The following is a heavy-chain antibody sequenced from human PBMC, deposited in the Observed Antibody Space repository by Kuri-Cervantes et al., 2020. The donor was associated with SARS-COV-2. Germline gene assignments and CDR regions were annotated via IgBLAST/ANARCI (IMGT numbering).Heavy chain of an antibody. Sequence: ESLKISCTVSGGSITNYYWSWIRQPPGKGLEWIGNIYYSGSTNYNPSLKSRVTISVDTSKNQFSLKLSSVTAADTAVYYCARLFTVVVASYWYFDLWGRGTLVTVSS. CDR1: GGSITNYY. J-gene: IGHJ2*01. D-gene: IGHD2-15*01. CDR2: IYYSGST. CDR3: ARLFTVVVASYWYFDL. V-gene: IGHV4-59*08.